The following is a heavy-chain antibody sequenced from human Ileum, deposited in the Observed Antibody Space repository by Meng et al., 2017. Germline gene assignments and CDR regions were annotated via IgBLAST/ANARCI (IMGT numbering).Heavy chain of an antibody. D-gene: IGHD4-17*01. CDR2: TSGSGGST. CDR1: GFTFSSYA. Sequence: GESLKISCAASGFTFSSYAMSWVRQAPGKGLEWVAATSGSGGSTYYIDSVSGRFTISRDNSKNTLYLQMNSLRAEDTAVYCCANQKLTVSYFDYWGQGTLVTVSS. J-gene: IGHJ4*02. V-gene: IGHV3-23*01. CDR3: ANQKLTVSYFDY.